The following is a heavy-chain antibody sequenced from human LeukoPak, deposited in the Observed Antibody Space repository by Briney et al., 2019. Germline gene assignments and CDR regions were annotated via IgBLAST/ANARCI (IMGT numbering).Heavy chain of an antibody. CDR1: GVSISSSNW. J-gene: IGHJ3*02. CDR2: IYHSGST. V-gene: IGHV4-4*02. Sequence: SETLSLTCAVSGVSISSSNWWSWVRQPPGKGLEWIGEIYHSGSTNYNPSLKSRVTISVDKSKNQFSLKLSSVTAADTAVYYCARQSYDYVWGSYRTQDDAFDIWGQGTMVTVSS. CDR3: ARQSYDYVWGSYRTQDDAFDI. D-gene: IGHD3-16*02.